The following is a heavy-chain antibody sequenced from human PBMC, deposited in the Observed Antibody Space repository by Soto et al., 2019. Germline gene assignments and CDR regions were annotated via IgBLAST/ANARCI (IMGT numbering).Heavy chain of an antibody. Sequence: SETLSLTCTVSGGSISSSSYYWGWIRQPPGKGLEWIGSIYYSGSTYYNPSLKSRVTISVDTSKNQFSLKLSSVTAADTAVYYCARYDFWPNVYYYYGMDVWGQGTTVTVSS. CDR3: ARYDFWPNVYYYYGMDV. CDR2: IYYSGST. V-gene: IGHV4-39*01. J-gene: IGHJ6*02. CDR1: GGSISSSSYY. D-gene: IGHD3-3*01.